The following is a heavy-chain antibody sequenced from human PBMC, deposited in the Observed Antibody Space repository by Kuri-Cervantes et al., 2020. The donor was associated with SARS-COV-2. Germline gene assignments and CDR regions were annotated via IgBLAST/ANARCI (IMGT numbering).Heavy chain of an antibody. D-gene: IGHD3-3*01. Sequence: GGSLRLSCAASGFTFSGSAMHWVRQAPGKGLEWVGFVRRDGSNYYYADSVKGRFTISRDNSKNSLYLEMNSLRPEDTAVYYCAKVETANLDSWGQGTLVTVSS. J-gene: IGHJ4*02. CDR2: VRRDGSNY. V-gene: IGHV3-30*02. CDR1: GFTFSGSA. CDR3: AKVETANLDS.